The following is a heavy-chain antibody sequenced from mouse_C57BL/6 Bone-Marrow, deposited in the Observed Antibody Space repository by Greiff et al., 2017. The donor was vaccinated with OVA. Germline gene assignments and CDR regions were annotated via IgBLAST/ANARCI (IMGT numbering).Heavy chain of an antibody. Sequence: QVQLQQPGAELVMPGASVKLSCKASGYTFTSYWMHWVKQRPGHGLEWIGEIDPTDSSTNYNQKFKGKSTLTVDKSSSTAYMQLSSLTSEDSAVYYCARGPDWGQGTSVTVSS. J-gene: IGHJ4*01. V-gene: IGHV1-69*01. CDR2: IDPTDSST. CDR3: ARGPD. CDR1: GYTFTSYW.